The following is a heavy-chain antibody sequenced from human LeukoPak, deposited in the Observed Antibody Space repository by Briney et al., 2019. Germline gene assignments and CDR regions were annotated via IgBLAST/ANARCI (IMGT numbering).Heavy chain of an antibody. V-gene: IGHV4-39*07. J-gene: IGHJ6*03. CDR3: ARRQGYYYYMDV. Sequence: SSETLSLTCTVSGGSISSSSYYWGWIRQPPGKGLEWIGSIYYSGSTYYNPSLKSRVTISVDTSKNQFSLKLSSVTAADTAVYYCARRQGYYYYMDVWGKGTTVTVSS. CDR1: GGSISSSSYY. CDR2: IYYSGST.